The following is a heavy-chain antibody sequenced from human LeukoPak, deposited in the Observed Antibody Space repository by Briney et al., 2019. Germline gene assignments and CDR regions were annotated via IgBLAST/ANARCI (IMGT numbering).Heavy chain of an antibody. CDR2: IYYSGST. J-gene: IGHJ4*02. Sequence: PSETLSLTCTVSGGSISSYYWSWIRQPPGKGLEWIGYIYYSGSTNYNPSLKSRVTISVDTSKNQFSLKLSSVTAADTAVYYCARGLRFLEWLTQAYWGQGTLLTVSS. V-gene: IGHV4-59*01. CDR3: ARGLRFLEWLTQAY. CDR1: GGSISSYY. D-gene: IGHD3-3*01.